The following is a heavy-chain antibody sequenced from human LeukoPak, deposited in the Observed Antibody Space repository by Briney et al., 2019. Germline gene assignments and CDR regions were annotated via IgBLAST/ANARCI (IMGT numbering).Heavy chain of an antibody. V-gene: IGHV4-39*01. Sequence: SETLSLTCTVSGGSISSSSYYWGWIRQPPGKGLEWIGNTYYSGSTYYNPSLKSRVTISIDTSKNQFSLKLSSVTAADTAVYYCARHIIPSGSWLRGAYYFDYWGQGTLVTVSS. J-gene: IGHJ4*02. CDR1: GGSISSSSYY. D-gene: IGHD6-13*01. CDR3: ARHIIPSGSWLRGAYYFDY. CDR2: TYYSGST.